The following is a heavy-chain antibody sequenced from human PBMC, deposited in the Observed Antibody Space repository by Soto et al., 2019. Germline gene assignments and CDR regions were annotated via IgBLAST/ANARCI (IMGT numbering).Heavy chain of an antibody. CDR3: ARAGWLQLYQNQDFSAFDI. D-gene: IGHD5-12*01. CDR1: GFTFNTYS. CDR2: ISSSGSTI. Sequence: PGGSLILSCAASGFTFNTYSLNWVRQAPGKGLEWVSYISSSGSTIYYADSVKGRFTISRDNAKNSLYLQMNSLRAEDTAVYYCARAGWLQLYQNQDFSAFDIWGQGTMVTVSS. J-gene: IGHJ3*02. V-gene: IGHV3-48*04.